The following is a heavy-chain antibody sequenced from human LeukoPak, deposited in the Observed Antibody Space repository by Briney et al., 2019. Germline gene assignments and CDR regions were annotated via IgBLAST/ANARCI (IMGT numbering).Heavy chain of an antibody. V-gene: IGHV1-69*13. CDR2: IIPIFGTA. CDR1: GGTFSSYA. D-gene: IGHD3-3*01. CDR3: ARAYPPDFWSGYYALSPYYGMDV. Sequence: PVKVSCKASGGTFSSYAISWVRQAPGQGLEWMGGIIPIFGTANYAQKFQGRVTITADESTSTAYMELSSLRSEDTAVYYCARAYPPDFWSGYYALSPYYGMDVWGQGTTVTVSS. J-gene: IGHJ6*02.